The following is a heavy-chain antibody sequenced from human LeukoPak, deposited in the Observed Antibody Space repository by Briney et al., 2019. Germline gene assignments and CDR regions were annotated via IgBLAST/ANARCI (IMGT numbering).Heavy chain of an antibody. Sequence: GESLKISCKGSGYSFTSYWIGWVRHMPGKGLEWMGSIYPGDSDTRYSPSSQGQVTISADKSISTAYLQWSSLKASDTAIYYCARLTTTVTRFFDYWGQGTLVTVSS. V-gene: IGHV5-51*01. J-gene: IGHJ4*02. D-gene: IGHD4-17*01. CDR3: ARLTTTVTRFFDY. CDR2: IYPGDSDT. CDR1: GYSFTSYW.